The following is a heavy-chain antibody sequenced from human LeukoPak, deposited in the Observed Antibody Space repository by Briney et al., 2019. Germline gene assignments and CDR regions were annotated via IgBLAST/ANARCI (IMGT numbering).Heavy chain of an antibody. CDR1: GGTFSSYA. CDR3: ARDAELGTSYGVFDY. D-gene: IGHD7-27*01. J-gene: IGHJ4*02. CDR2: IIPILGIA. V-gene: IGHV1-69*04. Sequence: ASVKVPCKASGGTFSSYAISWVRQAPGQGLEWMGRIIPILGIANYAQKFQGRVTITADKSTSTAYMELSSLRSEDTAVYYCARDAELGTSYGVFDYWGQGTLVTVSS.